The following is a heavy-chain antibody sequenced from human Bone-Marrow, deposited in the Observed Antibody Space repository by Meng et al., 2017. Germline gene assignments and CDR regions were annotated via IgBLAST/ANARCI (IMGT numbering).Heavy chain of an antibody. CDR1: GFRRSSYE. Sequence: GPRGAAAGAFAPPRASLSICCAACGFRRSSYERQWGRQAPGKGVEWVAIISYDGRNKNYADYVKGRFTIYRDNSKNTLNLQMNSLRAEDTAVYYCARVVWGYWGQGTLVTVSS. V-gene: IGHV3-30*04. J-gene: IGHJ4*02. CDR3: ARVVWGY. D-gene: IGHD1-26*01. CDR2: ISYDGRNK.